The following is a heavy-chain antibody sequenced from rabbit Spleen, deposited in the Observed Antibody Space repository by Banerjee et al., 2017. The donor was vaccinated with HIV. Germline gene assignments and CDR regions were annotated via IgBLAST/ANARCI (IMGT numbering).Heavy chain of an antibody. CDR2: IDTGSSGFT. CDR3: ARDLTDVIGWNFGW. Sequence: QSLEESGGDLVKPGASLTLTCTASGFSFSSSDYMCWVRQAPGKGLEWIACIDTGSSGFTYSASWAKGRFTISKTSSTTVTLQMTTLTAADTATYFCARDLTDVIGWNFGWWGPGTLVTVS. V-gene: IGHV1S40*01. D-gene: IGHD1-1*01. CDR1: GFSFSSSDY. J-gene: IGHJ4*01.